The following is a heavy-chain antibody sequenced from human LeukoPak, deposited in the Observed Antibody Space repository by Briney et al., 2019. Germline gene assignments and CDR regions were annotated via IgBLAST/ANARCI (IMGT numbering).Heavy chain of an antibody. CDR3: ARSLSTDY. J-gene: IGHJ4*02. V-gene: IGHV1-2*02. CDR1: GYSFKAYY. Sequence: ASVKVSCKAPGYSFKAYYMHWVRQAPGQGLEWMGWINPNTGNTNFAQKFQGRVTMTRDTSISPAYMELRRLTSDDTAIYYCARSLSTDYWGQGTLVAVSS. CDR2: INPNTGNT.